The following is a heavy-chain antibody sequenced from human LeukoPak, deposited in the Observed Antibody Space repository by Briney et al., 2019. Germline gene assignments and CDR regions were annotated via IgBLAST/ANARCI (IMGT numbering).Heavy chain of an antibody. J-gene: IGHJ6*04. Sequence: SETLSLTCTVSGGSISRSSYYWGWIRQPPGKGLEWIGSIYYGGSTYYNLSLKSRVTISVETSKNQFSLKLSSVTAADTAVYYCARDQYELRSYYYGMDAWGKGTTVSVSS. CDR1: GGSISRSSYY. D-gene: IGHD2-2*01. CDR3: ARDQYELRSYYYGMDA. CDR2: IYYGGST. V-gene: IGHV4-39*02.